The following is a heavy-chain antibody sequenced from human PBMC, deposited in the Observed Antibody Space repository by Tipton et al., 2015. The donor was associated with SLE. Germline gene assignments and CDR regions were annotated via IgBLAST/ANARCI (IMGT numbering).Heavy chain of an antibody. D-gene: IGHD2-15*01. CDR1: GYTFTNYF. V-gene: IGHV1-46*01. CDR3: ARGGGYCSGGSCYPRNWFDP. Sequence: QSGAEVKKPGASVKVSCKASGYTFTNYFMHWVRQAPGQGLEWMGIINPSAGSTTYAQKFQGRVTMTRDTSTSTVYMELSSLRSEDTAVYYCARGGGYCSGGSCYPRNWFDPWGQGTLVTVSS. J-gene: IGHJ5*02. CDR2: INPSAGST.